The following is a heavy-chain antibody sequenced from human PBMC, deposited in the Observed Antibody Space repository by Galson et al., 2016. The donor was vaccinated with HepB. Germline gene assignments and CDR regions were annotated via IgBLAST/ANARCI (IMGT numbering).Heavy chain of an antibody. CDR3: RVLRGYSYGTNFDY. CDR2: INRSGST. V-gene: IGHV4-34*01. CDR1: GGSFSVYY. J-gene: IGHJ4*02. D-gene: IGHD5-18*01. Sequence: SETLSLTCAVYGGSFSVYYWSWIRQPPGKGLEWIGEINRSGSTNYNPSLKSRVAISVDTSKNQFSLKLSSVTAADTAVYYCRVLRGYSYGTNFDYWGQETLVTVSS.